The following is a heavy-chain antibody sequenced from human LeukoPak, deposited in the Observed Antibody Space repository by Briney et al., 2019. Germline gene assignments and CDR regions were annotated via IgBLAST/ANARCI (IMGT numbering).Heavy chain of an antibody. CDR3: ASDYSDAFDI. J-gene: IGHJ3*02. V-gene: IGHV4-4*07. Sequence: SETLSLTCTVSGGSISSYYWSWIRQPAGKGLEWVGRIYTSGSTNYNPSLKSRVTMSVDTSKNQFSLKLRSVTAADTAVYYCASDYSDAFDIWGQGTMVTVFS. CDR1: GGSISSYY. CDR2: IYTSGST. D-gene: IGHD2-15*01.